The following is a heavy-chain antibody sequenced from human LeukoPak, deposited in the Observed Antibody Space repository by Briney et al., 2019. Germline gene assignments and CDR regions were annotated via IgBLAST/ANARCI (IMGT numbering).Heavy chain of an antibody. CDR1: GYTFTNYA. D-gene: IGHD3-9*01. CDR3: ARVPLLRYFDWLLSRPFDF. J-gene: IGHJ4*02. CDR2: ISAYNGNT. V-gene: IGHV1-18*01. Sequence: ASVKVSCKASGYTFTNYAISWVRQAPGQGLEWMGWISAYNGNTNYAQKLQGRATMTTDTSTSTAYMELRSLRSDDTAVYYCARVPLLRYFDWLLSRPFDFWGQGTLVTVSS.